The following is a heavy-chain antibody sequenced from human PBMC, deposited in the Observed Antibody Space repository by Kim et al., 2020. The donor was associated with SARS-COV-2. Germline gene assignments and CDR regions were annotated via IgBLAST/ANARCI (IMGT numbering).Heavy chain of an antibody. Sequence: PSLKSRVTISVDTSKNQFSLKLSSVTAADTAVYYCARLVTMVRGVTLFDYWGQGTLVTVSS. V-gene: IGHV4-39*01. J-gene: IGHJ4*02. D-gene: IGHD3-10*01. CDR3: ARLVTMVRGVTLFDY.